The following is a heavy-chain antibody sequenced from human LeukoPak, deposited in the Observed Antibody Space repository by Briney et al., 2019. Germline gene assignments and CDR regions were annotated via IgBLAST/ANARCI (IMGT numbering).Heavy chain of an antibody. Sequence: PSETLSLTCTVSGGSISSSSYYWGCIRQPPGKGLEWIGSIYYSGSTSSTPSLKSRVSLSVDTSKNEFALNLYSGTAADTAVYYYARHSWFGELLYYNWFDPWGKGTLVNVPS. V-gene: IGHV4-39*01. D-gene: IGHD3-10*01. CDR2: IYYSGST. CDR1: GGSISSSSYY. J-gene: IGHJ5*02. CDR3: ARHSWFGELLYYNWFDP.